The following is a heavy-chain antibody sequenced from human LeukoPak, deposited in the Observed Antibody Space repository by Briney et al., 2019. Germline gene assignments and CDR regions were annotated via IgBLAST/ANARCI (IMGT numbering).Heavy chain of an antibody. CDR2: IYPADSDT. J-gene: IGHJ4*02. CDR3: ARLGGGGAAADY. CDR1: GYRFTNYW. Sequence: LGGSLKISCKGSGYRFTNYWVAWVRQMPGKGLEWMGIIYPADSDTRYSPSFQGQVTISADKSISTAYLQWSGLKASDTAMYYCARLGGGGAAADYWGQGTLVTASS. D-gene: IGHD3-10*01. V-gene: IGHV5-51*01.